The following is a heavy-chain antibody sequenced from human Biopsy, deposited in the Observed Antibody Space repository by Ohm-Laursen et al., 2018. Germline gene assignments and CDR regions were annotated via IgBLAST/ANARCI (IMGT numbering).Heavy chain of an antibody. CDR3: ARHPTGFWFDP. CDR1: GDSIRNYY. V-gene: IGHV4-4*07. Sequence: TLTLTCTVSGDSIRNYYWSWIRQAAGKGLEWIGRIYPGGGTIYNPSLKSRVTISVDTSTNQFSLKVSSVTAADTALYFCARHPTGFWFDPWGHGTLVTVSS. CDR2: IYPGGGT. J-gene: IGHJ5*02.